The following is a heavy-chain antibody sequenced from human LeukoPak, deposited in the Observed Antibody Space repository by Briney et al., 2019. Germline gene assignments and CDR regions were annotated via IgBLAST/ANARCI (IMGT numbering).Heavy chain of an antibody. CDR3: AKPERITIFGVVVDAFDI. Sequence: GGSLRLSCAASGFTFSSYSMNWVRQAPGKGLEWVSYISSSSSTIYYADSVKGRFTISRDNSKNTLYLQMNSLRAEDTAVYYCAKPERITIFGVVVDAFDIWGQGTMVTASS. J-gene: IGHJ3*02. CDR1: GFTFSSYS. V-gene: IGHV3-48*01. CDR2: ISSSSSTI. D-gene: IGHD3-3*01.